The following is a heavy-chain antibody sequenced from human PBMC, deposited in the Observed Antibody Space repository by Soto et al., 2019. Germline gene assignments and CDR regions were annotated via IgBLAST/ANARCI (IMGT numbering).Heavy chain of an antibody. CDR1: GGSISSSSYY. CDR3: ARETMSDSSGYYTWYYFDY. CDR2: IYYSGST. V-gene: IGHV4-39*07. J-gene: IGHJ4*02. D-gene: IGHD3-22*01. Sequence: SETLSLTCTVSGGSISSSSYYGGWIHQPPGKGLEWIGSIYYSGSTYYNPSLKSRVTISVDTSKNQFSLKLSSVTAADTAVYYCARETMSDSSGYYTWYYFDYWGQGTLVTVSS.